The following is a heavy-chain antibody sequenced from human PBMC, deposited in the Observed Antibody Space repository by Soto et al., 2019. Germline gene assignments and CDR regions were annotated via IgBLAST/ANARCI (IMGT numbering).Heavy chain of an antibody. V-gene: IGHV3-7*01. CDR1: GFTFSSYW. CDR2: IKQDGSEK. CDR3: ARSGSSFYYYYYYMDV. Sequence: EVQLVESGGGLVQPGGSLRLSCAASGFTFSSYWMSWVRQAPGKGLEWVANIKQDGSEKYYVDSVKGRFTISRDNAKNSLYLQMNSLRAEDTAVYYCARSGSSFYYYYYYMDVWGKGTTVTVSS. D-gene: IGHD6-13*01. J-gene: IGHJ6*03.